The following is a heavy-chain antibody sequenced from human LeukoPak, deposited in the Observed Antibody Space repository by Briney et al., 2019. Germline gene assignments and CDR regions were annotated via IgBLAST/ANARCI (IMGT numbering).Heavy chain of an antibody. J-gene: IGHJ4*02. CDR1: GFSFRSYS. V-gene: IGHV3-21*01. Sequence: PGGSLRLSCAASGFSFRSYSMDGVREAPGKGLEGGSSITGSSSYISYPASVKGRFTISRDNAENSLYLQMNSLRVEDTAVYYCARVLETDCSGGSCYSGLDYWGQGTLVTVSS. D-gene: IGHD2-15*01. CDR2: ITGSSSYI. CDR3: ARVLETDCSGGSCYSGLDY.